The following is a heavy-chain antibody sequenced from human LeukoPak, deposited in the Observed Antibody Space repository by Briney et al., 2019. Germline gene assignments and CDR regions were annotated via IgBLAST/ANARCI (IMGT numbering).Heavy chain of an antibody. J-gene: IGHJ5*02. CDR2: INPNSGGT. V-gene: IGHV1-2*02. D-gene: IGHD2-2*01. Sequence: ASVKVSCKAPGYTFTGYYMHWVRQAPGQGLEWMGWINPNSGGTNYAQKFQGRVTMTRDTSISTAYMELSRLRSDDTAVYYCARGIVPAAISPGVWFDPWGQGTLVTVSS. CDR3: ARGIVPAAISPGVWFDP. CDR1: GYTFTGYY.